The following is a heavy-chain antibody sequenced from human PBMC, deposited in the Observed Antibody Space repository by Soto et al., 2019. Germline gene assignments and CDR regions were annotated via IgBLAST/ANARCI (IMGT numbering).Heavy chain of an antibody. D-gene: IGHD6-19*01. J-gene: IGHJ4*02. V-gene: IGHV3-30*03. CDR3: ARQWLVLGNYFDY. CDR1: GFTFSSYG. Sequence: QVQLVESGGGVVQPGRSLRLSCAASGFTFSSYGMHWVRQAPGKGLEWVAVISYDGSNKYYADSVKGRFTISRDNSKNTLYLQMNSLRAKDTAVYYCARQWLVLGNYFDYWGQGTLVTVSS. CDR2: ISYDGSNK.